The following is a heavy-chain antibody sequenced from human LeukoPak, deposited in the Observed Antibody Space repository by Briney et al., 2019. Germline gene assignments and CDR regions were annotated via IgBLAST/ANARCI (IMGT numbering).Heavy chain of an antibody. CDR1: GYTFTSYG. D-gene: IGHD1-20*01. CDR2: ISAYNGNT. Sequence: ASVKVSCKASGYTFTSYGISWVRQAPGQGLEWMGWISAYNGNTNYAQKLQGRVTMTTDTSTSTAYMELRSLRSDDTAVYYCARDHAYNWNPNWFDPWGQGTLVTVSS. CDR3: ARDHAYNWNPNWFDP. V-gene: IGHV1-18*01. J-gene: IGHJ5*02.